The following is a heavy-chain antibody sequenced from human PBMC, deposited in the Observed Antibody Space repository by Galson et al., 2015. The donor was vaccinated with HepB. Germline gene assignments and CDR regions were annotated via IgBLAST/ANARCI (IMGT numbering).Heavy chain of an antibody. J-gene: IGHJ4*02. V-gene: IGHV3-13*01. CDR1: GFTFSSYD. D-gene: IGHD1-26*01. Sequence: SLRLSCAASGFTFSSYDMHWVRQATGKGLEWVSAIGTAGDTYYPCSVKGRFTISRENAKNSLYLQMNSLRAGDTAVYYFARAGLGATGGSFDYWGQGTLVTVSS. CDR3: ARAGLGATGGSFDY. CDR2: IGTAGDT.